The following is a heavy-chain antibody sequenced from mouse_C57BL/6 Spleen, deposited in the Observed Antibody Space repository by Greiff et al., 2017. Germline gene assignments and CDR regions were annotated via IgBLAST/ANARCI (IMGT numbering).Heavy chain of an antibody. CDR3: ARSMFYGNYTWFAY. CDR1: GYTFTSYG. V-gene: IGHV1-81*01. D-gene: IGHD2-1*01. CDR2: IYPRSGNT. Sequence: QVQLQQSGAGLVRPGASVKLSCKASGYTFTSYGISWVKQRTGQGLEWIGEIYPRSGNTYYNETFKGKATLTADKSSSTAYMELRSLTSEDSAFYFCARSMFYGNYTWFAYWGQGTLVTVSA. J-gene: IGHJ3*01.